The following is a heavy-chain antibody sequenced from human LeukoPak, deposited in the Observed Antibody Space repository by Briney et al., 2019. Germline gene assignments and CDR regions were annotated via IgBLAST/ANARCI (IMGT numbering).Heavy chain of an antibody. Sequence: ASVKVSCKASGYTFTSYGISWVRQATGQGLEWMGWIGAYNGNTNYAQKLQGRVTMTTDTSTSTAYMELRSLRSDDTAVYYCARASFRGWYGSGDYWGQGTLVTVTS. D-gene: IGHD6-19*01. CDR2: IGAYNGNT. V-gene: IGHV1-18*01. CDR3: ARASFRGWYGSGDY. CDR1: GYTFTSYG. J-gene: IGHJ4*02.